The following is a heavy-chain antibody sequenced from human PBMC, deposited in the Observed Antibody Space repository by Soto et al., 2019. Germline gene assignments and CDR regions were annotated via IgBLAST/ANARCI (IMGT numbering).Heavy chain of an antibody. CDR1: GYTFTSYG. CDR3: ASDLQGWGYDFWSGYYGYFDY. D-gene: IGHD3-3*01. J-gene: IGHJ4*02. Sequence: QVQLVQSGAEVKKPGASVKVSCKASGYTFTSYGISWVRQAPGQGLEWMGWISAYNGNTNYAQKLQGRVTMTTDTSTSTAYKELRSLRSDDTAVYYCASDLQGWGYDFWSGYYGYFDYWGQGTLVTGSS. V-gene: IGHV1-18*01. CDR2: ISAYNGNT.